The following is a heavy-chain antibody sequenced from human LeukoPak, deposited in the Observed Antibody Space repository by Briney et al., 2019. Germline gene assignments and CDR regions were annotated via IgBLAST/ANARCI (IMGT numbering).Heavy chain of an antibody. CDR3: TRGQTTYYDY. CDR2: IWSDGSHK. Sequence: PGTSLRLSCAASGFIFTTYGFHWVRQAPGKGLEWVAVIWSDGSHKFYTDSVKGRFTISRDNSENTLYLQMGSLRVEDTAVYYCTRGQTTYYDYWGQGTLVTVSS. J-gene: IGHJ4*02. CDR1: GFIFTTYG. V-gene: IGHV3-33*08. D-gene: IGHD1-7*01.